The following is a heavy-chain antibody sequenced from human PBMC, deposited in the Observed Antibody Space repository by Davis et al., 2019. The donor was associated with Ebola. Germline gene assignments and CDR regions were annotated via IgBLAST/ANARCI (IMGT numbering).Heavy chain of an antibody. J-gene: IGHJ4*02. CDR3: AKDWFSRMDIVVVPAAVDY. Sequence: GESLKISCAASGFTFSSYGMHWVRQAPGKGLEWVAVIWYDGSNKYYADSVKGRLTISRDNSKNTLYLQMNSLRAEDTAVYYCAKDWFSRMDIVVVPAAVDYWGQGTLVTVSS. CDR2: IWYDGSNK. D-gene: IGHD2-2*03. V-gene: IGHV3-33*06. CDR1: GFTFSSYG.